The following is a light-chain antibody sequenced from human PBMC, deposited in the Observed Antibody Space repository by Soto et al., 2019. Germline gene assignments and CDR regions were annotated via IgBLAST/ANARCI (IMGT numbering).Light chain of an antibody. CDR1: SSNIGNHY. CDR3: GTWDSTLSVVV. Sequence: QSVLTQPPSVSAAPGQKVTISCSGSSSNIGNHYVSWYQQPPGTAPKVLIYDNNNRLSGIPDRFSGSKSGTSATLDITGLQTGDEADYFCGTWDSTLSVVVFGGGTKLTVL. CDR2: DNN. V-gene: IGLV1-51*01. J-gene: IGLJ2*01.